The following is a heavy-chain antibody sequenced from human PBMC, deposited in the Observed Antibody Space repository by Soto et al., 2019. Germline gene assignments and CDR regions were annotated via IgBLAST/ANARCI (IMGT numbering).Heavy chain of an antibody. J-gene: IGHJ6*02. Sequence: QLQLQESGPGLVKPSETLSLICTVSGGSISSSSYYWGWIRQPPGKGLEWIGSIYSTGSTYYNPSLRSRVSIAVDTSKNQFSLKLSSWTAEDTAVYYCARQDTIFGVVMLVGRYYHGMDGWGQGTTVTVSS. CDR2: IYSTGST. CDR1: GGSISSSSYY. D-gene: IGHD3-3*01. CDR3: ARQDTIFGVVMLVGRYYHGMDG. V-gene: IGHV4-39*01.